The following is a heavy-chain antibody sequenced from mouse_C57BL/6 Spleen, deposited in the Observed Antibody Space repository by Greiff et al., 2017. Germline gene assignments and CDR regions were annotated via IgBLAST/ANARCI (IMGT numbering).Heavy chain of an antibody. V-gene: IGHV1-80*01. CDR3: AREGVLLRYSWFAY. CDR1: GYAFSSYW. D-gene: IGHD1-1*01. Sequence: QVQLKESGAELVKPGASVKISCKASGYAFSSYWMNWVKQRPGKGLEWIGQIYPGDGDTNYNGKFKGKATLTADKSSSTAYMQLSSLTSEDSAVYFCAREGVLLRYSWFAYWGQGTLVTVSA. J-gene: IGHJ3*01. CDR2: IYPGDGDT.